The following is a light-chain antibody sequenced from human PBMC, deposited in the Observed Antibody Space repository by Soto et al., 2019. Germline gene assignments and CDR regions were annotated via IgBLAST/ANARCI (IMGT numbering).Light chain of an antibody. CDR2: AAS. CDR3: QQLNSYLSWT. CDR1: QGISSY. J-gene: IGKJ1*01. V-gene: IGKV1-9*01. Sequence: DIQLTQSPSFLSASVGDRVTITCRASQGISSYLAWYQQKPGKAPKLLIYAASTLQSGVPSRFSGSGSGTESTLTISSLQPEDFATYYCQQLNSYLSWTFGQGTKVDIK.